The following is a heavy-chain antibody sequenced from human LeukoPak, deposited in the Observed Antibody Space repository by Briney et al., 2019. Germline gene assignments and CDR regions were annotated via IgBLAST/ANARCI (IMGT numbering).Heavy chain of an antibody. CDR1: GGSISSGDYY. CDR3: ARDINYGSGSYSGY. Sequence: SQTLSLTCTVSGGSISSGDYYWSWIRQPPGKGLEWIGYIYYSGSTYYNPSLKSRVTISVDTSKNQFSLKLSSVTAADTAVYYCARDINYGSGSYSGYWGQGTLVTVSS. V-gene: IGHV4-30-4*01. D-gene: IGHD3-10*01. J-gene: IGHJ4*02. CDR2: IYYSGST.